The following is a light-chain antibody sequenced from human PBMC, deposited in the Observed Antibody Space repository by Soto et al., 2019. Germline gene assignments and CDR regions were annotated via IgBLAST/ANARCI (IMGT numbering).Light chain of an antibody. CDR2: GAS. Sequence: EIVPTQSPATLSVSPGERATFSCRASQSISTILAWYPHNPRQPPRLLLSGASTRATGIPDRFSGGGSGTEFTLTLSSLQSEDFAVYYCQQYNNWPITFGQGTRLEI. CDR1: QSISTI. CDR3: QQYNNWPIT. J-gene: IGKJ5*01. V-gene: IGKV3-15*01.